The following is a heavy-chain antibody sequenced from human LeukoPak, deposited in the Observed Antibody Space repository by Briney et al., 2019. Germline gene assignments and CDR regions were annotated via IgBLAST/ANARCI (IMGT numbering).Heavy chain of an antibody. J-gene: IGHJ3*02. CDR3: ASLDCTNGVCYGPFDI. D-gene: IGHD2-8*01. CDR1: GGSISSGSYY. V-gene: IGHV4-61*02. Sequence: PSETLSLTCTVSGGSISSGSYYRSWIRQPAGKGLEWIGRIYTSGSTNYNPSLKSRVTISVDTSKNQFSLKLSSVTAADTAVYYCASLDCTNGVCYGPFDIWGQGTMVTVSS. CDR2: IYTSGST.